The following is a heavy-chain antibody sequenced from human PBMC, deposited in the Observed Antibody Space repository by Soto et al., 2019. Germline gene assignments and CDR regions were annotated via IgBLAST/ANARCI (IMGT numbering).Heavy chain of an antibody. CDR2: IIPIFGTA. J-gene: IGHJ6*01. CDR3: ARGTRVRGVILGGGDYYYYGMDV. Sequence: SVKVSFKASGGPFSSYAISLVRQAPGQGLEWIGGIIPIFGTANYAQKFQGRVTITADESTSTAYMELSSLRSEETAVYYCARGTRVRGVILGGGDYYYYGMDVWGQGTTFTVSS. D-gene: IGHD3-10*01. V-gene: IGHV1-69*13. CDR1: GGPFSSYA.